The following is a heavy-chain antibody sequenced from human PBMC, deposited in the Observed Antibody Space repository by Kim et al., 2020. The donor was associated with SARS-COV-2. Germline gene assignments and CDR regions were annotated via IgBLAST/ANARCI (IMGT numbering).Heavy chain of an antibody. CDR2: ISSSGSTI. Sequence: GGSLRLSCAASGFTFSSYEMNWVRQAPGKGLEWVSYISSSGSTIYYADSVKGRFTISRDNAKNSLYLQMNSLRAEDTAVYYCARSEGGRYFDWWNDAFDIWGQGTMVTVSS. J-gene: IGHJ3*02. D-gene: IGHD3-9*01. CDR1: GFTFSSYE. CDR3: ARSEGGRYFDWWNDAFDI. V-gene: IGHV3-48*03.